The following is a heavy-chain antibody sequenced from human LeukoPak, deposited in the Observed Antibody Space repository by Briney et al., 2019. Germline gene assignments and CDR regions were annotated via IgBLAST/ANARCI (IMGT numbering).Heavy chain of an antibody. CDR2: IIPIFGTA. Sequence: SVKVSCKASGGTFISYAISWVRQAPGQGLEWMGGIIPIFGTANYAQKFQGGVTITADESTSTAYMELSSLRSEDTAVYYCARAKRWLVPLDPWGQGTLVTVSS. CDR1: GGTFISYA. J-gene: IGHJ5*02. D-gene: IGHD6-19*01. V-gene: IGHV1-69*13. CDR3: ARAKRWLVPLDP.